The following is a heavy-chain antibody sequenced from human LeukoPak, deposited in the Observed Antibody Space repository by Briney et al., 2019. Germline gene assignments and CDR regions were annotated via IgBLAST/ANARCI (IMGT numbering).Heavy chain of an antibody. D-gene: IGHD4-17*01. V-gene: IGHV4-34*01. Sequence: SETPSLTCAVYGGSFSGYYWSWIRQPPGKGLEWIGEINHSGSTNYNPSLKSRVTISVDTSKNQFSLKLSSVTAADTAVYYCARGHGDYVLDYWGQGTLVTVSS. J-gene: IGHJ4*02. CDR1: GGSFSGYY. CDR3: ARGHGDYVLDY. CDR2: INHSGST.